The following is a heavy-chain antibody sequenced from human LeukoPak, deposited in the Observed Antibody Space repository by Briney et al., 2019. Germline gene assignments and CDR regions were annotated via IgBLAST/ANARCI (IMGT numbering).Heavy chain of an antibody. Sequence: PGGSLRLSCAASGFTFSSYAMSWVRQAPGKGLEWVSAISGSGGSTYYADSVKGRFTISRDNAKNSLYLQMNSLRAEDTAVYYCARDGKGVVVPAADYWGQGTLVTVSS. D-gene: IGHD2-2*01. V-gene: IGHV3-23*01. J-gene: IGHJ4*02. CDR1: GFTFSSYA. CDR2: ISGSGGST. CDR3: ARDGKGVVVPAADY.